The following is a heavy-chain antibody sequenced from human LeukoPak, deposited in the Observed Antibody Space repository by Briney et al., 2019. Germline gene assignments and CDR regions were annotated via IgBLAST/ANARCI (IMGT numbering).Heavy chain of an antibody. CDR1: GGSFSGYY. V-gene: IGHV4-34*01. Sequence: SETLSLTCAVYGGSFSGYYWSWIRQPPGKGLEWIGEINHSGSTNYNPSLKSRVTISVDTSKNQFSLKLSSVAAADTAVYYCARAGYCSSTSCSTPLIDWGQGTLVTVSS. CDR2: INHSGST. CDR3: ARAGYCSSTSCSTPLID. J-gene: IGHJ4*02. D-gene: IGHD2-2*01.